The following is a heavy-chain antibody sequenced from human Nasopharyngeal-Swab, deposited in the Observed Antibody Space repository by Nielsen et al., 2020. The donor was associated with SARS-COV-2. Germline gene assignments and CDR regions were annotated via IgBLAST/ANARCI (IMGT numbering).Heavy chain of an antibody. CDR2: ISSSSSTI. CDR3: ARDIVGATPNFDY. Sequence: GESLKISCAASGFTFSSYSMNWVRQAPGKGLEWVSYISSSSSTIYYADSVKGRFTISSDNAKNSLYLQMNSLRAEDTAVYYCARDIVGATPNFDYWGQGTLVTVSS. V-gene: IGHV3-48*04. CDR1: GFTFSSYS. J-gene: IGHJ4*02. D-gene: IGHD1-26*01.